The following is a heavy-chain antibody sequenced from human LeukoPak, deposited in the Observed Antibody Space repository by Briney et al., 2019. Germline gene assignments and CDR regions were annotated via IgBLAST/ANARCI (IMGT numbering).Heavy chain of an antibody. J-gene: IGHJ5*02. Sequence: GGSLRLSCAASGFTFDDYARHWVRQAPGKGLEWVSGISWNSGSIGYADSVKGRFTISRDNAKNSLYLQMNSLRAEDTALYYCAKAPDGSGSFWFDPWGQGTLVTVSS. CDR1: GFTFDDYA. CDR2: ISWNSGSI. CDR3: AKAPDGSGSFWFDP. V-gene: IGHV3-9*01. D-gene: IGHD3-10*01.